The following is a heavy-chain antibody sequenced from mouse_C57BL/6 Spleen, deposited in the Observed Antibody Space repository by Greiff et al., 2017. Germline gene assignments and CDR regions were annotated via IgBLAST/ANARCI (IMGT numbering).Heavy chain of an antibody. D-gene: IGHD1-1*01. CDR2: FYPGDGDT. CDR3: ARSEYYGSSLYFDY. V-gene: IGHV1-80*01. Sequence: QVQLQQSGAELVKPGASVKISCKASGYAFTSYWMNWVKQRPGKGLEWIGQFYPGDGDTNYNGKFKGKATLTADKSSSTAYMQLSSLTSEDSAVYFCARSEYYGSSLYFDYWGQGTTLTVSS. CDR1: GYAFTSYW. J-gene: IGHJ2*01.